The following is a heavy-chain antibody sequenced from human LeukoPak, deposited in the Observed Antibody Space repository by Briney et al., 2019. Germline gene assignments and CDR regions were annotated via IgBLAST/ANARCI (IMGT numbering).Heavy chain of an antibody. D-gene: IGHD5-24*01. J-gene: IGHJ3*02. CDR2: IKNKVDGGTT. CDR3: TEMNDRDAFRI. V-gene: IGHV3-15*01. CDR1: GFTFSNAW. Sequence: GGSLRLSCAASGFTFSNAWMSGVRQAPGKGLEWVGLIKNKVDGGTTEYAAPVKGRFTISRDDSENTMYLQMNSLQTEDTAMYYCTEMNDRDAFRIWGQGTMVTVSS.